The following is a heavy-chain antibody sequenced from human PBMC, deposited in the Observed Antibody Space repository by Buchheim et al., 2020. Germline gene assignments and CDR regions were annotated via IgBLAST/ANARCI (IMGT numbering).Heavy chain of an antibody. J-gene: IGHJ4*02. CDR1: GGSISIYY. CDR2: IYHSGST. CDR3: ARGGGGTDY. Sequence: QVQLQESGPGLVKPSETLSLTCTVSGGSISIYYWSWIRQPPGKGLEWIGYIYHSGSTNYNPSLKSRVTMSIDTSKNQFSLKLSSVTAADTAVYYCARGGGGTDYWGQGTL. D-gene: IGHD3-16*01. V-gene: IGHV4-59*01.